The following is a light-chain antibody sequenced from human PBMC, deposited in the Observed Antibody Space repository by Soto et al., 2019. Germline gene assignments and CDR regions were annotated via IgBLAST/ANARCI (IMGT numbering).Light chain of an antibody. V-gene: IGLV2-23*01. CDR3: CSYAGSSTFYV. CDR2: EGS. CDR1: SSDVGSYNL. Sequence: QSALTQPASVSGSPGQSITISCTGTSSDVGSYNLVSWYQQHPGKAPKLMMYEGSKRPSGVSNRFSGSKSGNTASLTISGIQAEAEADYYCCSYAGSSTFYVFGPGTKLAVL. J-gene: IGLJ1*01.